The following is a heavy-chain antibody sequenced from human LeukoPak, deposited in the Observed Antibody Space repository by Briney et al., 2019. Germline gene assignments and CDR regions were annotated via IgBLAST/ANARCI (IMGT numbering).Heavy chain of an antibody. V-gene: IGHV3-9*01. CDR1: GFTFKDYG. D-gene: IGHD1-26*01. CDR3: AKHLRATNTYLFFGLDV. J-gene: IGHJ6*02. Sequence: PGGSLRLSCAATGFTFKDYGMHWVRQPPGKGLEWVSGINWEGGGTYYADSVKGRFTISRDNAKNSLYLQMTSLRPEDTALYYCAKHLRATNTYLFFGLDVWGQGTTVTVSS. CDR2: INWEGGGT.